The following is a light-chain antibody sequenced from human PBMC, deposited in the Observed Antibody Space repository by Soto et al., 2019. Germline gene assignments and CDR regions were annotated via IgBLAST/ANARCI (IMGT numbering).Light chain of an antibody. J-gene: IGLJ3*02. V-gene: IGLV1-40*01. CDR3: QSNDSSLSAWV. CDR2: GNI. CDR1: SSNIGGGYD. Sequence: QSVLTQPPSVSGAPGQRVTISCTGSSSNIGGGYDVHWYQQLPGTAPKLLVYGNINRPSRVPDRFSGSKSDTSASLAITGLQAEDEADYYCQSNDSSLSAWVFGGGTKLTVL.